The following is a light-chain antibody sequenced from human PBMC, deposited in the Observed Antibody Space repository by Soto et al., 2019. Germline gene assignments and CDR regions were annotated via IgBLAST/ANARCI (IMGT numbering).Light chain of an antibody. CDR3: QAWDSSTAGV. Sequence: SYELTQPPSVSVSPGQTASINCSGDKLGDKYACWYQQKPGQSPVLVIYQDSKRPSGIPERFSGSNSGNTATLTISGTQAMDEADYYCQAWDSSTAGVFGTATKLTVL. V-gene: IGLV3-1*01. CDR2: QDS. CDR1: KLGDKY. J-gene: IGLJ1*01.